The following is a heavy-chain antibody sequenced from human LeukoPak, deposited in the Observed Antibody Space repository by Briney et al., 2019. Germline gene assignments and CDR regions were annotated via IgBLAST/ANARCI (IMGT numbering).Heavy chain of an antibody. V-gene: IGHV1-18*01. CDR2: ISTYNGNT. D-gene: IGHD6-19*01. CDR1: GYTFTSFG. J-gene: IGHJ3*02. CDR3: ARGKQWLRSDAFDI. Sequence: ASVKVSCKASGYTFTSFGINRVRQAPGQGLEWMGWISTYNGNTNYAQKLQGRVTMTTDTSTNTVYMELRSLRSDDTAVYYCARGKQWLRSDAFDIWGQGTMVTVSS.